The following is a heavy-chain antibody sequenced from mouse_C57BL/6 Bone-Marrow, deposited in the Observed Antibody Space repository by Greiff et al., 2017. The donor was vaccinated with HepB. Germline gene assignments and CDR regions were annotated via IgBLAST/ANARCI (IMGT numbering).Heavy chain of an antibody. CDR2: INPNNGGT. Sequence: EVQLQESGPELVKPGASVKMSCKASGYTFTDYNMHWVKQSHGKSLEWIGYINPNNGGTSYNQKFKGKATLTVNKSSSTAYMELRSLTSEDSAVYYCWGELPLYYAMDYWGQGTSVTVSS. CDR1: GYTFTDYN. V-gene: IGHV1-22*01. D-gene: IGHD2-1*01. J-gene: IGHJ4*01. CDR3: WGELPLYYAMDY.